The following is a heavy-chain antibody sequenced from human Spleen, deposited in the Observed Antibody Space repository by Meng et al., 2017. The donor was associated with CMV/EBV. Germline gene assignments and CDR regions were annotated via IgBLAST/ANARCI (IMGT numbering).Heavy chain of an antibody. CDR2: IYAGAST. V-gene: IGHV3-66*01. J-gene: IGHJ4*02. D-gene: IGHD5-12*01. Sequence: LRVSCAASGFTVGSNYFVWVRQAPGKGLEWVSVIYAGASTYYAGSVKGRFTISRDNAKNSLYLQMNSLRAEDTAVYYCARAPVDMDDYWGQGTLVTVSS. CDR1: GFTVGSNY. CDR3: ARAPVDMDDY.